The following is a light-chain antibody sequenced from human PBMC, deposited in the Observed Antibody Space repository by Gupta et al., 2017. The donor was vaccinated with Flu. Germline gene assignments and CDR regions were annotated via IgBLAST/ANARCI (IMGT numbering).Light chain of an antibody. CDR1: NLGDTY. Sequence: SYELTQPTSVSVSPGPTASLICSGDNLGDTYTFWYQQKSGQSPVLVIYQDNKRPSGIPERFSGSNAENTATLTISGTQPMDEADYFCQTWDSTTTGVFGTGTRVTVL. CDR2: QDN. J-gene: IGLJ1*01. CDR3: QTWDSTTTGV. V-gene: IGLV3-1*01.